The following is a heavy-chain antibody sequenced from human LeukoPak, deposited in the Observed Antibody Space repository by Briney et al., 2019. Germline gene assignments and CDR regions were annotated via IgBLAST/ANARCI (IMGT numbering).Heavy chain of an antibody. Sequence: SETQSLTCTVSGGSISSGDYYWSWIRQPPGKGLEWIGYIYYSGSTYYNPSLKSRVTISVDTSKNQFSLKLSSVTAADTAVYYCARERKYYYGSGSYYNVLPAFGIWGQGTMVTVSS. D-gene: IGHD3-10*01. V-gene: IGHV4-30-4*01. CDR3: ARERKYYYGSGSYYNVLPAFGI. CDR1: GGSISSGDYY. CDR2: IYYSGST. J-gene: IGHJ3*02.